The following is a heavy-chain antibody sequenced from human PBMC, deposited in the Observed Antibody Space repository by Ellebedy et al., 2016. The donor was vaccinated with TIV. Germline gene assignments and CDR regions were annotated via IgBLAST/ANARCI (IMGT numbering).Heavy chain of an antibody. CDR3: ARDVVVTAIRYYYYGMDV. V-gene: IGHV4-61*01. CDR1: GGSVSSGSYY. CDR2: IYYSGST. Sequence: SETLSLXCTVSGGSVSSGSYYWSWIRQPPGKGLVWIGYIYYSGSTNYNPSLKSRVTISVDTSKNQFSLKLSSVTAADTAVYYCARDVVVTAIRYYYYGMDVWGQGTTVTVSS. D-gene: IGHD2-21*02. J-gene: IGHJ6*02.